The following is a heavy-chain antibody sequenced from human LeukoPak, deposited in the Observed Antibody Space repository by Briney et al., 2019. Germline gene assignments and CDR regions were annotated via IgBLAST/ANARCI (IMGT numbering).Heavy chain of an antibody. D-gene: IGHD1-26*01. V-gene: IGHV3-23*01. Sequence: PGGSLRLSCAASGFTFSSYAMNWVRQAPGKGLEWVSGITDSGGNTYYADSVKGRVTISRDNSNNIEYLQMHSLRAAVMAKYYCATAAGATYYRVSDYWGQGIRVSVSS. CDR2: ITDSGGNT. J-gene: IGHJ4*02. CDR3: ATAAGATYYRVSDY. CDR1: GFTFSSYA.